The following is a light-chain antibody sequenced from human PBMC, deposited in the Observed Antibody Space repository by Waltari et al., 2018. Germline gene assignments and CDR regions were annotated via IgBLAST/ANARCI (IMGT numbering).Light chain of an antibody. CDR2: NKD. J-gene: IGLJ3*02. V-gene: IGLV1-44*01. CDR3: AAWDDSRNGPV. CDR1: SSNIGGNP. Sequence: QSVLTQPPSASGTPGQRVTIPCSGSSSNIGGNPVNWYQQLPGTAPKLLIYNKDQRPSGVPYRFSGSKSGTSASLAISGLQSEDEADYYCAAWDDSRNGPVFGGGTKRPVL.